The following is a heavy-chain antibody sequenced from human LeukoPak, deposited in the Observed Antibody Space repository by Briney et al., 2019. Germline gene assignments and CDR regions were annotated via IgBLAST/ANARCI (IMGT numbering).Heavy chain of an antibody. D-gene: IGHD2-15*01. J-gene: IGHJ3*02. CDR1: GFTFSDYY. CDR3: ARDCCSGGSCYRFLSCAFDI. CDR2: ISSSGSMI. Sequence: GGSERLSCAAYGFTFSDYYMSWIRQAPGKGLEWVSYISSSGSMISDADSVKGRFTISRDNAKNSLYLQMNSLRAEDTALYYCARDCCSGGSCYRFLSCAFDIWGQGTMVTVSS. V-gene: IGHV3-11*01.